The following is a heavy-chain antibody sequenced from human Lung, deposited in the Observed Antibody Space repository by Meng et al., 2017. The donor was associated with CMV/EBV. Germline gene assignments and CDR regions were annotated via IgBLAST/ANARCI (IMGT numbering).Heavy chain of an antibody. CDR2: INAGNGNT. CDR1: GYSLTSYA. Sequence: AQLVQSEDGVKKPVASVKCSCKASGYSLTSYAMHWVRQAPGQRLEWMGWINAGNGNTKYSQRFQGRVTITRDTSASTAYMELSSLRSEDTTVYYCARAGYDSSGYYPQPFDYWGQGTLVTVSS. J-gene: IGHJ4*02. CDR3: ARAGYDSSGYYPQPFDY. D-gene: IGHD3-22*01. V-gene: IGHV1-3*01.